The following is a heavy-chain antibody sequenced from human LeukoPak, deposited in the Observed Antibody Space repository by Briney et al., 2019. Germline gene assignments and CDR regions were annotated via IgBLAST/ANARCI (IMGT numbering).Heavy chain of an antibody. J-gene: IGHJ4*02. CDR1: GFTFSSYS. CDR3: ARGEGYWSCGSCYADY. V-gene: IGHV3-21*01. CDR2: ISSSSSYI. Sequence: GGSLRLSCAASGFTFSSYSMNWVRQAPGKGLEWVSSISSSSSYIYYADSVKGRFTISRDNAKNSLYLQMNSLRAEDTAVYYCARGEGYWSCGSCYADYWGQGTLVTVSS. D-gene: IGHD2-15*01.